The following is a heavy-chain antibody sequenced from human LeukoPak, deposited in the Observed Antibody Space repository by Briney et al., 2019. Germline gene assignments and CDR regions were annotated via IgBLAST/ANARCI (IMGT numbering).Heavy chain of an antibody. CDR3: AREYNAAFDI. CDR2: ITGGSNYI. D-gene: IGHD5-24*01. V-gene: IGHV3-21*01. CDR1: GXTFSSYT. Sequence: GGSLRLSCAASGXTFSSYTMHWVRQAPGKGLEWVSSITGGSNYIFYADSVKGRFTISRDNAKNSLSLQMNSLRAEDTAVYYCAREYNAAFDIWGQGTMGTVSS. J-gene: IGHJ3*02.